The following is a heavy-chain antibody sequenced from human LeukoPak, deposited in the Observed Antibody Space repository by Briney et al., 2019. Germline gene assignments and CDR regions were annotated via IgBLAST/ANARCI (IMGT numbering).Heavy chain of an antibody. Sequence: GGSLRLSCTASGLTFSTSGFNWVRQAPGKGLEWVASIGPTGSDRYHADSIKGRFTTSRDNANNFLSLQMNSLKVEDTAVYYCATETNGRHYDYWGQGTLLTVSS. V-gene: IGHV3-21*06. CDR1: GLTFSTSG. CDR3: ATETNGRHYDY. D-gene: IGHD1-14*01. J-gene: IGHJ4*02. CDR2: IGPTGSDR.